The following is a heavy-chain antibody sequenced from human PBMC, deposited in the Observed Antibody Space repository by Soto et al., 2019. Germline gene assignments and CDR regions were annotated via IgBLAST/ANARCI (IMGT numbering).Heavy chain of an antibody. CDR3: AKDPESGHDFWSGYKH. CDR2: ISYDGNNK. J-gene: IGHJ1*01. D-gene: IGHD3-3*01. Sequence: QVQLVESGGGVVQPGTSLRLSCAASGFTFSSYGMHWVRQAPGKGLEWVAVISYDGNNKYYADSVKGRFTISRDNSKNTLYLQMNSLRAEDTALYYCAKDPESGHDFWSGYKHWGQGSLVTVSS. V-gene: IGHV3-30*18. CDR1: GFTFSSYG.